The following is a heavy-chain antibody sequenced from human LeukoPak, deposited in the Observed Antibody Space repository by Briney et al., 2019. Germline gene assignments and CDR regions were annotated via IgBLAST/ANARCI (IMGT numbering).Heavy chain of an antibody. CDR1: GYTFTNHG. V-gene: IGHV1-18*01. D-gene: IGHD2-2*01. J-gene: IGHJ5*02. Sequence: ASVKVSCKASGYTFTNHGISWVRQAPGQGLEWMGWISTYYGNTNYAQKLQGRVTMTTDTSTSTAFMELRSLRSDGAAVYYCARDEGYCTITTCYRNWFDPWGQGTLVTVSS. CDR2: ISTYYGNT. CDR3: ARDEGYCTITTCYRNWFDP.